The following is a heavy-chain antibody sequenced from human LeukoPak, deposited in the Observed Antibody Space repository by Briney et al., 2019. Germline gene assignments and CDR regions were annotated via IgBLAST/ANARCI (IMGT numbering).Heavy chain of an antibody. CDR1: GVTFSSYA. CDR2: IIPIFGTA. V-gene: IGHV1-69*05. D-gene: IGHD6-13*01. CDR3: ASIAAADYNWFDP. J-gene: IGHJ5*02. Sequence: SVKGSCKASGVTFSSYAISWVRQAPGQGLEWMGRIIPIFGTANYAQKFQGRVTITTDESTSTAYMELSSLRSEDTAVYYCASIAAADYNWFDPWGQGTLVSVSS.